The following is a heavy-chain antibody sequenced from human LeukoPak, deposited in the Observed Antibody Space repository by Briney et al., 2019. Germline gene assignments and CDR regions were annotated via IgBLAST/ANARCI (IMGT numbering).Heavy chain of an antibody. V-gene: IGHV1-46*01. CDR1: GYTVTSYY. J-gene: IGHJ4*02. CDR2: INPSGGNT. Sequence: ASVKVSCKASGYTVTSYYMHWVRQAPGQGLEWMGIINPSGGNTRYAQKFQGRVTATRDTSTSTVYMDLSSLRSEDTAVYYCAVGLVPAAINVWGQGSLVTVSS. D-gene: IGHD2-2*02. CDR3: AVGLVPAAINV.